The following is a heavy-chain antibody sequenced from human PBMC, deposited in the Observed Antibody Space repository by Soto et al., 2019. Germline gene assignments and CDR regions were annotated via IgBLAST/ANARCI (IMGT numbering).Heavy chain of an antibody. CDR3: VRGCGRSSCPYYLDV. D-gene: IGHD2-2*01. Sequence: GGSLRLSCAASGFTFSSYAMIWVRLVPGTGLEWVATIKQDGSDKYYVDSAKGRFTVSRDNAKNSLDLQMNSLRGDDTAVYHCVRGCGRSSCPYYLDVWGKGTTVTVSS. V-gene: IGHV3-7*01. CDR2: IKQDGSDK. J-gene: IGHJ6*03. CDR1: GFTFSSYA.